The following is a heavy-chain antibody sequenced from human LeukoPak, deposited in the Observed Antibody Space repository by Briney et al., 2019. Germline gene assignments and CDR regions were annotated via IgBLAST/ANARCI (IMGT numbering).Heavy chain of an antibody. CDR3: AKAFRYSSGRDAFDI. Sequence: GGSLRLSCAASGFTFSSYAMHWVRQAPGKGLEYVSAISSNGGSTYYANSVKGRFTISRDNSKNTLYLQMNSLRAEDTAVYYCAKAFRYSSGRDAFDIWGQGTMVTVSS. CDR1: GFTFSSYA. V-gene: IGHV3-64*01. J-gene: IGHJ3*02. CDR2: ISSNGGST. D-gene: IGHD6-19*01.